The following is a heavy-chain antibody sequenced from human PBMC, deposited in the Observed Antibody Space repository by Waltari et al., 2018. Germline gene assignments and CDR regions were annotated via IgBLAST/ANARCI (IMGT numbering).Heavy chain of an antibody. J-gene: IGHJ5*02. V-gene: IGHV1-46*01. Sequence: QVQLVQSGAEVKKPGASVKVSCKASGYTFTSYYMHWVRQAPGQGLEWMGIINPSDGSTNYAQKFQGRVTMTRDTSTGTVYMGVSSLRSEDTAVYYCAREGGHGSGTSLNWFDPWGQGTLVTVSS. CDR3: AREGGHGSGTSLNWFDP. CDR1: GYTFTSYY. D-gene: IGHD3-10*01. CDR2: INPSDGST.